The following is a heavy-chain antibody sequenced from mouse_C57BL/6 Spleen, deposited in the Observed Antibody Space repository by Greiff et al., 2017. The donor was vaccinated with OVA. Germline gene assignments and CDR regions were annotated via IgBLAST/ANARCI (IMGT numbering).Heavy chain of an antibody. Sequence: QVQLQQPGTELVKPGASVKLSCKASGSTFTSYWMHWVKQRPGQGLEWIGNINPSNGGTNYNEKFKSKATLTVDKSSSTAYMQLSSLTSEDSAVYYCAREKGITTVVPYFDYWGQGTTLTVSS. CDR1: GSTFTSYW. J-gene: IGHJ2*01. CDR3: AREKGITTVVPYFDY. V-gene: IGHV1-53*01. D-gene: IGHD1-1*01. CDR2: INPSNGGT.